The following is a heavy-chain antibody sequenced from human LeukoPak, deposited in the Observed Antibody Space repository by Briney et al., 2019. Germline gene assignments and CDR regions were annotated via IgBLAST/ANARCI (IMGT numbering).Heavy chain of an antibody. CDR1: GGSISSYY. V-gene: IGHV4-59*01. CDR2: IYYSGST. Sequence: SETLSLTCTVSGGSISSYYWGWIRQPPGKGLEWIGYIYYSGSTNYNPSLKSRVTISVDTSKNQFSLKLSSVTAADTAVYYCARESPGIAAAGTRGHAFDIWGQGTMVTVSS. CDR3: ARESPGIAAAGTRGHAFDI. J-gene: IGHJ3*02. D-gene: IGHD6-13*01.